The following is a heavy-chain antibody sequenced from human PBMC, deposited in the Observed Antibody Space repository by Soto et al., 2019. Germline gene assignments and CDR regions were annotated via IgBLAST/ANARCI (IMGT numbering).Heavy chain of an antibody. V-gene: IGHV4-30-4*01. CDR1: GGTINSGDYF. CDR2: IFYTGST. Sequence: SETLSLTCSVSGGTINSGDYFWSWIRQPPGKGLEWIGSIFYTGSTYYSPSLKSRASMSMDTSKNLLSLRLRSLTAADTAAYFCARVKATLYRHYYFDYWGQGTPVTVSS. J-gene: IGHJ4*02. CDR3: ARVKATLYRHYYFDY. D-gene: IGHD5-12*01.